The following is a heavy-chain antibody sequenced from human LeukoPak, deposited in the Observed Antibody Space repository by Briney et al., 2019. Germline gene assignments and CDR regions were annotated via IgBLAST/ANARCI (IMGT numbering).Heavy chain of an antibody. CDR3: ATYGGDWKFDS. J-gene: IGHJ4*02. D-gene: IGHD2-21*01. V-gene: IGHV4-34*01. CDR1: DGSLDIYY. Sequence: KPSETLSLTCGASDGSLDIYYWMFVRQPPGKGLQWIGEITYRGSPYYHPSLKSRVTISIDAPQRHVSLTLNSVTAADTAVYYCATYGGDWKFDSWGQGTLVTVSS. CDR2: ITYRGSP.